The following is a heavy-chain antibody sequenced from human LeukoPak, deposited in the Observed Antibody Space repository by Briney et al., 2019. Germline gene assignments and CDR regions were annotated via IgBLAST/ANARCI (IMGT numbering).Heavy chain of an antibody. J-gene: IGHJ6*02. D-gene: IGHD3-3*01. Sequence: ASVKVSCKASGYTFTDYYVHWVRQAPGQGLEWMGRINAKSGDTNTAQRFQGRVTMTRVTSITTAYLELSRLRSDDTAVYYCARDELYNGYYSVKYHYNGMDVWGQGTTVTVSS. CDR1: GYTFTDYY. CDR3: ARDELYNGYYSVKYHYNGMDV. V-gene: IGHV1-2*06. CDR2: INAKSGDT.